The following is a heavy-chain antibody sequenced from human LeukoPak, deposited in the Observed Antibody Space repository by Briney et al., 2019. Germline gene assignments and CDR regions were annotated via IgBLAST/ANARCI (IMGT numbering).Heavy chain of an antibody. D-gene: IGHD3-10*01. J-gene: IGHJ4*02. CDR1: GGSISSSSYY. V-gene: IGHV4-39*01. Sequence: SETLSLTCTVSGGSISSSSYYWGWIRQPPGKGLEWIGSIYYSGSTYYNPSLKSRVTISVDTSKNQFSLKLSSVTAADTAVYYCARHRGYHYGSGSYYWMTGGIDYWGQGTLVTVSS. CDR3: ARHRGYHYGSGSYYWMTGGIDY. CDR2: IYYSGST.